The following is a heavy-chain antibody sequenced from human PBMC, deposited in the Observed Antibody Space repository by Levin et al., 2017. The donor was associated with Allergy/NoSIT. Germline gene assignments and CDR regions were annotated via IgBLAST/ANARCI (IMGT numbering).Heavy chain of an antibody. J-gene: IGHJ4*02. CDR2: IYYSGST. V-gene: IGHV4-39*01. CDR1: SGSISSNAYY. Sequence: SETLSLTCTVSSGSISSNAYYWGWIRQPPGKGLEWIGSIYYSGSTYYNPSLKSRVTISEDTSKNQFSLKLSSVTAADTAMYYCARHPSGRGLGFIDYWGQGTLVTVSS. D-gene: IGHD3-10*01. CDR3: ARHPSGRGLGFIDY.